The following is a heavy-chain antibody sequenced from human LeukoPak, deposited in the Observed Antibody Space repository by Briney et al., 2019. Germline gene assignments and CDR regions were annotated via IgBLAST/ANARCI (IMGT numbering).Heavy chain of an antibody. CDR2: IYYSGST. Sequence: PSKTLSLTCTVSGGSISSYYWSWIRQPPGKGLEWIGYIYYSGSTNYNPSLKSRVTISVNTSKNQFSLKLSSVTAADTAVYYCARGSYSNNWFDPWGQGTLVTVSS. CDR1: GGSISSYY. J-gene: IGHJ5*02. V-gene: IGHV4-59*01. CDR3: ARGSYSNNWFDP. D-gene: IGHD6-13*01.